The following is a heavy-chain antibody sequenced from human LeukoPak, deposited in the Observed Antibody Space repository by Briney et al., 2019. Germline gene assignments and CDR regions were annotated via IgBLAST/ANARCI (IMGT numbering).Heavy chain of an antibody. J-gene: IGHJ6*03. D-gene: IGHD1-1*01. CDR1: GFTISSYS. V-gene: IGHV3-21*01. Sequence: AGSLRLTCAASGFTISSYSINWVRQPPGRGLEWVSSISSTSNYMFFADSVKGRFTISRDNAKNSLYLQMNSLRVEDTAMYFCARSKTIQLDAMDVWGKGTTVTVSS. CDR3: ARSKTIQLDAMDV. CDR2: ISSTSNYM.